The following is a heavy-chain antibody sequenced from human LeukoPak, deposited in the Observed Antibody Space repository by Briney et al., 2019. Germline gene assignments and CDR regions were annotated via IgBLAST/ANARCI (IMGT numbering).Heavy chain of an antibody. D-gene: IGHD4-23*01. V-gene: IGHV5-51*01. CDR3: ARRTYGGNVPDY. CDR1: GYSFTSYW. CDR2: IYPGDCGT. J-gene: IGHJ4*02. Sequence: KVSCKGSGYSFTSYWIGWVRQVPGKGLEWMGSIYPGDCGTRYSPSFQGQVTISADKSISTAYLQWRSLKASEPAMYYCARRTYGGNVPDYWGQGTLVTVSS.